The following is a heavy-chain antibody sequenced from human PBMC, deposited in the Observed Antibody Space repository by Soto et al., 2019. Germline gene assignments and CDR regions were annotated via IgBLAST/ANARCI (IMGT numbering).Heavy chain of an antibody. D-gene: IGHD1-26*01. Sequence: QVQLVESGGGVVQPGRSLRLSCAASGFTFSSYGMHWVRQAPGKGLEWVAVIWYDGSNKYYADSVKGRFTISRDNSKNTLYLQMNSLRAEDTAVYYCARDWGSYYNYYYYGMDVWGQGTTVTVSS. J-gene: IGHJ6*02. CDR2: IWYDGSNK. V-gene: IGHV3-33*01. CDR3: ARDWGSYYNYYYYGMDV. CDR1: GFTFSSYG.